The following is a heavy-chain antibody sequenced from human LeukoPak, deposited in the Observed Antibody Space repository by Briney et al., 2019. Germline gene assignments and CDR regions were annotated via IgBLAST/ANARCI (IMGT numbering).Heavy chain of an antibody. Sequence: GGSLRLSCAASGLTFSDHYMSWIRQAPGKRLEWVSYISSSSSYTNSADSVKGRFTISRDNAKNSLYLQMNSLRAEDTAVYYCARVVGLGGRFGELFAFDIWGPGTMVTVSS. CDR1: GLTFSDHY. D-gene: IGHD3-10*01. CDR2: ISSSSSYT. J-gene: IGHJ3*02. V-gene: IGHV3-11*06. CDR3: ARVVGLGGRFGELFAFDI.